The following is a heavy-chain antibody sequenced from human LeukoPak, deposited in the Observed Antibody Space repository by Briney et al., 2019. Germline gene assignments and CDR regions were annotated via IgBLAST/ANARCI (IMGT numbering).Heavy chain of an antibody. J-gene: IGHJ4*02. V-gene: IGHV3-48*01. CDR3: ARDLDYAFDY. CDR1: GFTFSSNT. Sequence: PGGSLRLSCAASGFTFSSNTMNWVRQAPGKGLGWVSYISSSRGTIYYADSVKGRFTISRDNAKNSLYLQMNSLRAEDTAVYYCARDLDYAFDYWGQGTLVTVSS. CDR2: ISSSRGTI. D-gene: IGHD4-17*01.